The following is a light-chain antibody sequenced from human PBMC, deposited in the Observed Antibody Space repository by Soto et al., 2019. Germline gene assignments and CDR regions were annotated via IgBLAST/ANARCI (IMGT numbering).Light chain of an antibody. Sequence: EIVLTQSPGTLSLSPGERATLSCRASQSVSSTFLAWYQQKPGQAPRLLTYGASSRATGIPDRFSGSGSGTDFTLTLSRLEPEDFAVYYCQQFGSSPPYTFGQGTKVEIK. CDR2: GAS. CDR1: QSVSSTF. J-gene: IGKJ2*01. V-gene: IGKV3-20*01. CDR3: QQFGSSPPYT.